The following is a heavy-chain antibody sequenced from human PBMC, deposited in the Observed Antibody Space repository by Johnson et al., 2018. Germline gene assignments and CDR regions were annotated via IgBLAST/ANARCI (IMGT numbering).Heavy chain of an antibody. V-gene: IGHV3-30*03. Sequence: QVQLVQSGGGVVQPGRSLRLSCAASGFILNNYGMHWVRQAPGKGLEWVAVIAHDGSYIDYVDSVKGRFTISRDDSKNTRYLQMNSLRDEDTALYHRVSDIATPIARGSYFDHWGQGTLVTVSS. J-gene: IGHJ4*02. CDR1: GFILNNYG. D-gene: IGHD5-12*01. CDR3: VSDIATPIARGSYFDH. CDR2: IAHDGSYI.